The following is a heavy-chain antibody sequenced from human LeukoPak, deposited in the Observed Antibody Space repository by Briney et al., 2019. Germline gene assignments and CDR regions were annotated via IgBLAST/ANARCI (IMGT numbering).Heavy chain of an antibody. CDR1: GFIFSSYG. Sequence: PGRSLRLSCAASGFIFSSYGMHWVRQAPGKGLEWVAFIWYDGSKKYYADSVKGRFTISRDNSKNTVFLQMNSLRAEDTAVYYCARAVGTAVAGTNYFDNWGQGTLVTVSS. CDR2: IWYDGSKK. CDR3: ARAVGTAVAGTNYFDN. V-gene: IGHV3-33*01. J-gene: IGHJ4*02. D-gene: IGHD6-19*01.